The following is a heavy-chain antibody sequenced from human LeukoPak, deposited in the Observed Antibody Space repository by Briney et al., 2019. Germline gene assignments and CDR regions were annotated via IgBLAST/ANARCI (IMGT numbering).Heavy chain of an antibody. CDR3: ARVADMRFDP. J-gene: IGHJ5*02. V-gene: IGHV4-4*07. CDR2: IYTSGST. Sequence: LSLTXXXXXGSXXSYYXSWIRQPAGKGLEWIGRIYTSGSTNYNPSLKSRVTMSVDTSKNQFSLKLSSVTAADTAVYYCARVADMRFDPWGQGTLVTVSS. D-gene: IGHD2-15*01. CDR1: XGSXXSYY.